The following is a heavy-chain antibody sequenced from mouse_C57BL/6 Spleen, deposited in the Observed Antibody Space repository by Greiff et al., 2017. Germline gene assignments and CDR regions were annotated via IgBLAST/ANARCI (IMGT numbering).Heavy chain of an antibody. Sequence: EVKLVESGGDLVKPGGSLKLSCAASGFTFSSYGMSWVRQTPDKRLEWVATISSGGSYTYYPDSVKGLFTISRDNAKNTLYLQMSSLKSEDTAMYYCARQRDGYYLDYWGQGTTLTVSS. D-gene: IGHD2-3*01. V-gene: IGHV5-6*01. CDR1: GFTFSSYG. CDR2: ISSGGSYT. J-gene: IGHJ2*01. CDR3: ARQRDGYYLDY.